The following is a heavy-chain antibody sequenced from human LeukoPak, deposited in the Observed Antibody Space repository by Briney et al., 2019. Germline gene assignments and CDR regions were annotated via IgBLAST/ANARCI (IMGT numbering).Heavy chain of an antibody. D-gene: IGHD5-24*01. CDR2: INTDGSTT. Sequence: GGSLRLSCVASGFTFSSYWMHWVRQAPGKGLVWVSRINTDGSTTSYADSVKGRFTISRDNAKNTLYLQMNSLRADDTAVYYCARGEMVQVYWGQGTLVTVSS. CDR1: GFTFSSYW. CDR3: ARGEMVQVY. J-gene: IGHJ4*02. V-gene: IGHV3-74*01.